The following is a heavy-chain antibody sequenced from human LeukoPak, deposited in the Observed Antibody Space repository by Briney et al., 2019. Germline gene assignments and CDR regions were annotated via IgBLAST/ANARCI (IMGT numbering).Heavy chain of an antibody. J-gene: IGHJ4*02. CDR2: INHSGST. V-gene: IGHV4-34*01. CDR1: GGSFSGYY. Sequence: PSETLSLTCAVYGGSFSGYYWSWIRQPPGKGLEWIGEINHSGSTNYNPSLKGRVTISVDTSKNQFSLKLTSVTAADTAVYYCARGVCSGGSCYSEWNYWGQGTLVTVSS. CDR3: ARGVCSGGSCYSEWNY. D-gene: IGHD2-15*01.